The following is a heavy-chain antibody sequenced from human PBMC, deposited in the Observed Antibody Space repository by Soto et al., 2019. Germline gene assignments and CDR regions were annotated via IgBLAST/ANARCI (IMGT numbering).Heavy chain of an antibody. CDR2: VSCGGSPK. CDR3: ARARHGNSLPYSFDV. D-gene: IGHD2-21*01. CDR1: GFTFSSYE. V-gene: IGHV3-48*03. Sequence: VGSLRLSCAASGFTFSSYEMHWVRQAPGKGLEWVSFVSCGGSPKSYAASVKGRFTISRDNSKNSLYLQMNSLRAEDTAIYYCARARHGNSLPYSFDVWGQGTIVTVSS. J-gene: IGHJ3*01.